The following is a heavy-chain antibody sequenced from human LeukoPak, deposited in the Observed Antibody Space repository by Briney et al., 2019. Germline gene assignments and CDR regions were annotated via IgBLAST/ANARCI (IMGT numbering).Heavy chain of an antibody. CDR1: GVAFGVHA. Sequence: GGSLRLSCVGSGVAFGVHAMSWVRQAPGKGPEWVATIGSGADLFYAESVKGRFTISRDDPRNTVRLQMNSLRAEDTALYYCAKDWTPHNRVYDCLDAWGQGTQVTVSS. CDR3: AKDWTPHNRVYDCLDA. D-gene: IGHD3-16*01. V-gene: IGHV3-23*01. CDR2: IGSGADL. J-gene: IGHJ5*02.